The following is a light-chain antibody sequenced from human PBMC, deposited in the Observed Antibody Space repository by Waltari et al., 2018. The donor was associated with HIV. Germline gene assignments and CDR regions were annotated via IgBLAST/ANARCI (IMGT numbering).Light chain of an antibody. CDR1: TSTIGSNY. Sequence: QSVLTQPPSASETTGQRVTISCSGSTSTIGSNYVCWYQQLPGTAPKLLTSRNNQRPSGVPDRFSGSKSGTSASLAISGLRSEDEADYYCAAWDDSLSGVVFGAGTKVTVL. V-gene: IGLV1-47*01. CDR2: RNN. J-gene: IGLJ2*01. CDR3: AAWDDSLSGVV.